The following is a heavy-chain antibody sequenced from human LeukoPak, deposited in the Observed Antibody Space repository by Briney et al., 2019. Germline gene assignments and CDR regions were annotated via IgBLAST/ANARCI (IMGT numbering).Heavy chain of an antibody. CDR2: ISYDGSNK. V-gene: IGHV3-30*04. Sequence: GRSLRLSCAASGFTFSSYATHWVRQAPGKGLEWVAVISYDGSNKYYADSVKGRFTISRDNSKNTLYLQMNSLRAEDTAVYYCARDLLDIVATNHNYYYYGMDVWGKGTTVTVSS. CDR3: ARDLLDIVATNHNYYYYGMDV. CDR1: GFTFSSYA. J-gene: IGHJ6*04. D-gene: IGHD5-12*01.